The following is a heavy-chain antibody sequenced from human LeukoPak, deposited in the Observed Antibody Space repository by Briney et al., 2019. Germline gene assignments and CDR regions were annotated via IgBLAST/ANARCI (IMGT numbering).Heavy chain of an antibody. Sequence: SETLSLTCAVSGYSISSGYYWGWIRQPPGKGLEWIGSVYHSGSTYYNPSLKSRGTISVDTSKNQFSLKLCSVTAADTAVYYSARHGNYYDTSQSDACGQETLVSVSS. V-gene: IGHV4-38-2*01. CDR2: VYHSGST. J-gene: IGHJ5*02. CDR1: GYSISSGYY. CDR3: ARHGNYYDTSQSDA. D-gene: IGHD3-22*01.